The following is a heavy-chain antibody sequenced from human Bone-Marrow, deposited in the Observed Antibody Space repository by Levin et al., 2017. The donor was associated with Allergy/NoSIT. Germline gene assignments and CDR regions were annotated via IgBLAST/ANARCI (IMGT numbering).Heavy chain of an antibody. V-gene: IGHV3-23*01. CDR2: ISGGGGTT. Sequence: SCAASGFIFSSYAMNWVRQAPGEGLEWVSSISGGGGTTYYADSVKGRFTISRDNSKNTVHLQMSSLRAEDTAVYFCAKALTVAATYNWFDPWGQGTQVTVSS. D-gene: IGHD6-19*01. CDR3: AKALTVAATYNWFDP. CDR1: GFIFSSYA. J-gene: IGHJ5*02.